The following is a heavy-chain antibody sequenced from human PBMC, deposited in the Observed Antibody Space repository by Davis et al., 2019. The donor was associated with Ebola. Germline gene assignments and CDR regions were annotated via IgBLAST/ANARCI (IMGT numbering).Heavy chain of an antibody. Sequence: GESLKIPCSASGFTFSAHTMHWVRPAPGKGLEYVSVISSSGKTYYADSVKGRFTITRDNSQNNVYLQMTSLRVEDTAVDYCVKEGTTTIWVDSDNWGQGTLVTVSS. D-gene: IGHD1-26*01. CDR3: VKEGTTTIWVDSDN. J-gene: IGHJ4*02. CDR2: ISSSGKT. CDR1: GFTFSAHT. V-gene: IGHV3-64D*08.